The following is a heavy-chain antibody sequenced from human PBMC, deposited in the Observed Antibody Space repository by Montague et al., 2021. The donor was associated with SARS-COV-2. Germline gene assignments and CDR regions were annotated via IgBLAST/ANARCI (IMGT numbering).Heavy chain of an antibody. CDR2: ISSSSSTI. CDR3: ARNTIHGHFDY. J-gene: IGHJ4*01. Sequence: SLRLSCAASGFTFSGTYSMNWVRQAPGKGLEWVAFISSSSSTIYYADSVKGRFTVSRDNAKNSLYLQMNSLRDEDTAVYYCARNTIHGHFDYW. V-gene: IGHV3-48*02. CDR1: GFTFSGTYS. D-gene: IGHD3-3*01.